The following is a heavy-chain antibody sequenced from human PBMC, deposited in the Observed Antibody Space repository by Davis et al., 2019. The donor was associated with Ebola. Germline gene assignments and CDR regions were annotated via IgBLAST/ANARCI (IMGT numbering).Heavy chain of an antibody. CDR3: AGQTYYYDSRSHSRAFQH. V-gene: IGHV4-39*01. Sequence: SEPLSLTCTVPGGSILTPTYYWGSIRQPPGTRLEWFGSIYYSSSTFHNPSLKSRVTISVDTSKNQFSLKLNFVTAADAAVYYCAGQTYYYDSRSHSRAFQHWGQGTLVTVSS. J-gene: IGHJ1*01. CDR1: GGSILTPTYY. CDR2: IYYSSST. D-gene: IGHD3-22*01.